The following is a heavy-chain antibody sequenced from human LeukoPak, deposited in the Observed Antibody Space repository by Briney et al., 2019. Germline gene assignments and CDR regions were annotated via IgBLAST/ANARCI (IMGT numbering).Heavy chain of an antibody. CDR1: GFTFSSYS. J-gene: IGHJ4*02. Sequence: GGSLRLSCAASGFTFSSYSMNWVRQAPGKGLEWVSYISSSSSTIYYADSVKGRFTISRDNAKNSLYLQMNSLRAEGTAVYYCAREMYYYGSGSPFDYWGQGTLVTVSS. D-gene: IGHD3-10*01. CDR3: AREMYYYGSGSPFDY. CDR2: ISSSSSTI. V-gene: IGHV3-48*04.